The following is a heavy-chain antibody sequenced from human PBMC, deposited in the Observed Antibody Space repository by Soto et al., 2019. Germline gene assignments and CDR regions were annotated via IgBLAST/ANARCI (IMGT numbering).Heavy chain of an antibody. CDR3: ARGYCSSTSCYNSPYYCYGMDV. V-gene: IGHV1-2*02. D-gene: IGHD2-2*02. CDR2: INPNSGGT. CDR1: GCAFTGYY. Sequence: PSVKVFCKASGCAFTGYYMHCVRQATGQGLEWMGWINPNSGGTNYAQKFQGRVTMTRDTSISTAYMELSRLRSDDTAVYYCARGYCSSTSCYNSPYYCYGMDVWGQGTTVTVSS. J-gene: IGHJ6*02.